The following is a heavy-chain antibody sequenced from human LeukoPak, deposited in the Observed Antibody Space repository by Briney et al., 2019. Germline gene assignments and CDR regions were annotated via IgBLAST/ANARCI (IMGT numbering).Heavy chain of an antibody. CDR3: ARTIYYDSSGYY. D-gene: IGHD3-22*01. V-gene: IGHV4-39*01. J-gene: IGHJ4*02. Sequence: SETLSLTCTVSGGSISSSSYYWGWIRQPPGKGLEWIGSIYYSGSTYYNPSLKSRVTISVDTSKNQFSLKLSSVTAADTAVYYCARTIYYDSSGYYRGQGTLVTVSS. CDR2: IYYSGST. CDR1: GGSISSSSYY.